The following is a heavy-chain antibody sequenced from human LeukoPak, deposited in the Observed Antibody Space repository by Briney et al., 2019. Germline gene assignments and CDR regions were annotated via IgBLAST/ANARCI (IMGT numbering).Heavy chain of an antibody. Sequence: RASVKVSCKASGYTFTGYYMHWVRQAPGQGLEWMGWINPNSGGTNYAQKFQGRVTMTRDTSISTAYMELSRLRSDDTAVYYCARAISSIVVVVAATGYWGQGTLVTVSS. CDR2: INPNSGGT. J-gene: IGHJ4*02. D-gene: IGHD2-15*01. CDR1: GYTFTGYY. V-gene: IGHV1-2*02. CDR3: ARAISSIVVVVAATGY.